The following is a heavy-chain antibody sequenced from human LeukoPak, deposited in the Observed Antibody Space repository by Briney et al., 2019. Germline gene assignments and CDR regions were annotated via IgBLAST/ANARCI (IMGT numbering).Heavy chain of an antibody. CDR3: ARRPSYYDSSGYYNWFDP. J-gene: IGHJ5*02. Sequence: SQTLSLTCAISGDSISSNSAAWHWVRQSPSRGLELLGRTYYTSKGYNDYAVSVKSRITINPDTSKNQFSLQLNSVTPEDTAVYYCARRPSYYDSSGYYNWFDPWGQGTLVTVSS. CDR1: GDSISSNSAA. D-gene: IGHD3-22*01. CDR2: TYYTSKGYN. V-gene: IGHV6-1*01.